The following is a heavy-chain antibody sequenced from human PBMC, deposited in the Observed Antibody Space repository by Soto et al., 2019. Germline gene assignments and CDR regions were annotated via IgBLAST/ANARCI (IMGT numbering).Heavy chain of an antibody. CDR2: INHSGGT. CDR1: GGSFSGHC. CDR3: ARGSAGRGYYYSGMDV. Sequence: SETLSLTCTVYGGSFSGHCGSWVRQPPGKGLEWIGEINHSGGTNYNPSLKSRVTISVDTSQNQFSLKVNSVTAADTAVYYCARGSAGRGYYYSGMDVWGQGTTVTVSS. J-gene: IGHJ6*02. V-gene: IGHV4-34*01.